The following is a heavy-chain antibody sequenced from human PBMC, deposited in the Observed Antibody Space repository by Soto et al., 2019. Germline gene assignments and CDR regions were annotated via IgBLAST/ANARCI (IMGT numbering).Heavy chain of an antibody. CDR2: IYYSGST. D-gene: IGHD3-10*01. Sequence: QVQLQESGPGLVKPSETLSLTCSVSGGSVSSGGYYWSWIRQPPGKGLEWIGCIYYSGSTDYNPSHKRRVTMSLDKSKNQFSLKLNPVTAADTAVYFCARAGSYRYFDYWGQGTLVTVSS. V-gene: IGHV4-61*08. CDR1: GGSVSSGGYY. CDR3: ARAGSYRYFDY. J-gene: IGHJ4*02.